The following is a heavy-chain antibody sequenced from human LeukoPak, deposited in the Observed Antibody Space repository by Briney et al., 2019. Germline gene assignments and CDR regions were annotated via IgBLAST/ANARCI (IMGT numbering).Heavy chain of an antibody. CDR2: IYYTGST. CDR3: ARIWSGFVDY. CDR1: GDSISTYY. D-gene: IGHD3-3*01. Sequence: PSETLSLTCTVSGDSISTYYWSWVRQPPGKGLEWIGYIYYTGSTNYNPSLKSRVTISVDTSKNQFSLKLSSVTAADTAVYYCARIWSGFVDYWGQGTLVTVSS. J-gene: IGHJ4*02. V-gene: IGHV4-59*01.